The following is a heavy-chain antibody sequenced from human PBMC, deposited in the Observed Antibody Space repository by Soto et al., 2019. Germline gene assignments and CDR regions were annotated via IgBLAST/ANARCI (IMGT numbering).Heavy chain of an antibody. J-gene: IGHJ4*02. Sequence: QVQLQESGPILVKPSQTLSLTCTVSGGSISSVYDYWGWIRQSPDKGLEWIGHIYDGGSTYNNPSATSLVTIPVDTPKSQSSLRLWFVTAADTAVSCCARGAAGDKVDYWGQGTLVTVSS. CDR3: ARGAAGDKVDY. CDR2: IYDGGST. D-gene: IGHD7-27*01. V-gene: IGHV4-30-4*01. CDR1: GGSISSVYDY.